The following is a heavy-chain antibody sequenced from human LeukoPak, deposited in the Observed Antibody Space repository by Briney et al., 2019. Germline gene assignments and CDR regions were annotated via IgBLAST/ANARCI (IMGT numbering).Heavy chain of an antibody. D-gene: IGHD3-22*01. J-gene: IGHJ4*02. V-gene: IGHV3-23*01. CDR2: ISGSGGST. Sequence: GGSLRLSCAASGFTFSSYGMDWVRQAPGKGLEWVSAISGSGGSTYYADSVKGRFTISRDNSKNTLYLQMNSLRAEDTAVYYCAKDPMYYYDSSDYWGQGTLVTVSS. CDR3: AKDPMYYYDSSDY. CDR1: GFTFSSYG.